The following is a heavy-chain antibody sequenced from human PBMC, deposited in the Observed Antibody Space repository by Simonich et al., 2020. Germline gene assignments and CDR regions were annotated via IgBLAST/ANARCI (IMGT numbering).Heavy chain of an antibody. J-gene: IGHJ4*02. Sequence: QVQLVQSGAEVKKPGASVKVSCKASGYTFTGYYMHWVRQAPGQGLEWMGWINPNSGGTNYAQKFKGRVTMTRDTSISTAYMELSRLRSDDTAVYYCARDRVDSGSYYYFDYWGQGTLVTVSS. CDR2: INPNSGGT. CDR3: ARDRVDSGSYYYFDY. V-gene: IGHV1-2*02. CDR1: GYTFTGYY. D-gene: IGHD1-26*01.